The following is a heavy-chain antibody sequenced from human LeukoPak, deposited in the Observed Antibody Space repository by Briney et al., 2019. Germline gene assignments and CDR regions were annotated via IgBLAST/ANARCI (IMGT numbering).Heavy chain of an antibody. J-gene: IGHJ4*02. CDR2: IYYSGST. CDR1: GGSISSYY. CDR3: ARQWRGTYQTLIDY. D-gene: IGHD1/OR15-1a*01. V-gene: IGHV4-59*08. Sequence: SETLSLTCTVSGGSISSYYWSWIRQPPGKGLEWIGYIYYSGSTNYNPSLKSRVTISVDTSKNQFSLKLSSVTAADTAVYYCARQWRGTYQTLIDYWGQGTLVTVSS.